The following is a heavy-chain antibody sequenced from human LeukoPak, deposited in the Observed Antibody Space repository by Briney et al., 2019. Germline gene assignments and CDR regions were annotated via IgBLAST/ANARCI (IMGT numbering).Heavy chain of an antibody. CDR3: AKDQRAGYYDSSGYPDAFDI. CDR1: GFTFDDYG. Sequence: GGSLRLSCAASGFTFDDYGMSWVRQAPGKGLEWVSGINWNGGSTGYADSVKGRFTISRDNSKNTLYLQMNSLRAEDTAVYYCAKDQRAGYYDSSGYPDAFDIWGQGTMVTVSS. D-gene: IGHD3-22*01. CDR2: INWNGGST. J-gene: IGHJ3*02. V-gene: IGHV3-20*04.